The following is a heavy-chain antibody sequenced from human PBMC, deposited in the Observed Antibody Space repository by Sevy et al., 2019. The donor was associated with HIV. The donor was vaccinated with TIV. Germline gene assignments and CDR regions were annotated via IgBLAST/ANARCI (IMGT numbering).Heavy chain of an antibody. CDR2: ISYSGTT. V-gene: IGHV4-59*01. CDR3: ARALYSGSYYDWFDS. CDR1: GGSISPYY. Sequence: SETLSLTCTVSGGSISPYYWSWIRQPPGKGLEWIGYISYSGTTNYNPSLKRRVTISVDTSKSQFSLKLSSVTAADTAVYYCARALYSGSYYDWFDSLGQGTLVTVSS. J-gene: IGHJ5*01. D-gene: IGHD1-26*01.